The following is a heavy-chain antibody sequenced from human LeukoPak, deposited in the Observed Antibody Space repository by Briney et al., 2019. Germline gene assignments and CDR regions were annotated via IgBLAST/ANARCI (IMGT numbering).Heavy chain of an antibody. V-gene: IGHV3-33*01. J-gene: IGHJ4*02. CDR1: GFTFSSYG. D-gene: IGHD3-10*01. CDR2: IWYDGSNK. CDR3: ARALGYFDD. Sequence: GGALRLSCAASGFTFSSYGMHWVRQAPGKGREWVAVIWYDGSNKYYADSVKGRFTISRDNSKNTLYLQMNSLRAEDTAVYYCARALGYFDDGGEGTLVTVPS.